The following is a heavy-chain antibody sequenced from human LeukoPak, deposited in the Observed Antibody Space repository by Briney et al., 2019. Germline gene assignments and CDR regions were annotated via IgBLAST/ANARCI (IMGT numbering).Heavy chain of an antibody. CDR2: ISGSGGST. J-gene: IGHJ4*02. CDR1: GFTFSSYA. V-gene: IGHV3-23*01. Sequence: GGSLRLSCAASGFTFSSYAMSWVRQAPGKGLEWISAISGSGGSTYYADSVKGRFTISRDNSKNTLYLQMNSLRAEDTAVYYCAKDPGKWDTAHPPEYWGQGTLVTVSS. D-gene: IGHD5-18*01. CDR3: AKDPGKWDTAHPPEY.